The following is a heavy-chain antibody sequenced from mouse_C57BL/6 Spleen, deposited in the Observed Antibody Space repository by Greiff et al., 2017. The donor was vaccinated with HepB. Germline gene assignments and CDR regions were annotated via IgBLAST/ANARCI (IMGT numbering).Heavy chain of an antibody. CDR3: ARGRGLTGPFDY. J-gene: IGHJ2*01. Sequence: EVKLVESGGGLVKPGGSLKLSCAASGFTFSSYAMSWVRQTPEKRLEWVATISDGGSYTYYPDNVKGRFTISRDNAKNNLYLQMSHLKSEDTAMYYCARGRGLTGPFDYWGQGTTLTVSS. CDR1: GFTFSSYA. CDR2: ISDGGSYT. D-gene: IGHD4-1*01. V-gene: IGHV5-4*03.